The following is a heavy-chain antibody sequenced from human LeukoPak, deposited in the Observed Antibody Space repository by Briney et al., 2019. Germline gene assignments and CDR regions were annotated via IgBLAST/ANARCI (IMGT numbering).Heavy chain of an antibody. J-gene: IGHJ4*02. CDR1: GFTVSRNY. D-gene: IGHD6-25*01. Sequence: GGSLRLSCAAPGFTVSRNYMGWVRQAPGKGLEWVSIINTDGSANYADSVKGRFTISRDNSKNTLYLQMNNLRAEDAAVYCCASRSVSSRYGDFDYWGQGTLVTVSS. CDR3: ASRSVSSRYGDFDY. V-gene: IGHV3-53*01. CDR2: INTDGSA.